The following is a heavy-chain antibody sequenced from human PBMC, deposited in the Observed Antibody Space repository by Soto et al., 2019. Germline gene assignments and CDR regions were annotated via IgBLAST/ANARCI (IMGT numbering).Heavy chain of an antibody. D-gene: IGHD3-16*02. CDR3: ARQAYIWGSYRYSYFDY. J-gene: IGHJ4*02. Sequence: SETLSLTCTVSGGSISSSSYYWGWIRQPPGKGLEWIGSIYYSGSTYYNPSLKSRVTISVDTSKNQFSLKLSSVTAADTAVYYCARQAYIWGSYRYSYFDYWGQGTLVTVSS. CDR2: IYYSGST. V-gene: IGHV4-39*01. CDR1: GGSISSSSYY.